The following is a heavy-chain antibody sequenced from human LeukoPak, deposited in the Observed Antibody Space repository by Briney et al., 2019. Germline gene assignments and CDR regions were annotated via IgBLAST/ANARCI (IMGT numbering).Heavy chain of an antibody. CDR2: IRCDGSNK. CDR1: GFTFSSYG. V-gene: IGHV3-30*02. CDR3: AISVGETTVTTGSDY. J-gene: IGHJ4*02. D-gene: IGHD4-17*01. Sequence: GGSLRLSCAASGFTFSSYGMHWVRQAPGKGLEWVAFIRCDGSNKYYADSVKGRFTISRDNSKNTLYLQMNSLRAEDTAVYYCAISVGETTVTTGSDYWGQGTLVTVSS.